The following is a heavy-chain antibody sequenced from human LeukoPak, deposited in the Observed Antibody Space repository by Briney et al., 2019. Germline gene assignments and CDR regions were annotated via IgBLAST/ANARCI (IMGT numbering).Heavy chain of an antibody. CDR2: ISSSSSTI. Sequence: GGSLRLSCAASGFTFSSYNMAWVRQAPGKGLEWVSSISSSSSTINNADSVKGRFTISRDNAKNSLYLQMNSLRDEDTAVYYCARGGSDGHYFNYWGQGSLVTVSS. CDR1: GFTFSSYN. CDR3: ARGGSDGHYFNY. D-gene: IGHD1-26*01. J-gene: IGHJ4*02. V-gene: IGHV3-48*02.